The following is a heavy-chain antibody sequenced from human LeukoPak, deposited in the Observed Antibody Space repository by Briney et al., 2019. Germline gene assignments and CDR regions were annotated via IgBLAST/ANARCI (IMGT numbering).Heavy chain of an antibody. CDR1: GYTLTELS. D-gene: IGHD3-22*01. CDR2: FDTEDGET. Sequence: ASVKVSCKVSGYTLTELSMHWVRQAPGKGLGWMGGFDTEDGETIYAQKFQGRVTLTEDTSTDTDYMELSSLTSEDTAVYYCATRLPYYYDSSGYRYNYFGYWGQGTLVTVSS. J-gene: IGHJ4*02. V-gene: IGHV1-24*01. CDR3: ATRLPYYYDSSGYRYNYFGY.